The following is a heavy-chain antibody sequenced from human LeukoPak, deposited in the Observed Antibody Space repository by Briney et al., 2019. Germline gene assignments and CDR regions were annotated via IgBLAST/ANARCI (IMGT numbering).Heavy chain of an antibody. Sequence: GGSLRLSCAASGFTFSSYEMNWVRQAPGKGLEWVSYISSSGSTIYYADSVKGRFTISRDNSKNTLYLQMNSLRAEDTAVYYCAKGAHYGSGSYYDYWGQGTLVTVSS. J-gene: IGHJ4*02. D-gene: IGHD3-10*01. CDR1: GFTFSSYE. CDR3: AKGAHYGSGSYYDY. CDR2: ISSSGSTI. V-gene: IGHV3-48*03.